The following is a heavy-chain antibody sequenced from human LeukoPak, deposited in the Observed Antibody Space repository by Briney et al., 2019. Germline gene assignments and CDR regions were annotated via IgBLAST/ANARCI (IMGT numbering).Heavy chain of an antibody. J-gene: IGHJ4*02. CDR3: ARDFGEAAGHPLDY. Sequence: PPGRSLRLSCAASGFTFSNYGMHWVRQAPGKGLEWVSYISSSSSTIYYADSVKGRFTISRDNAKNSLYLQMNSLRAEDTAVYYCARDFGEAAGHPLDYWGQGTLVTVSS. CDR2: ISSSSSTI. V-gene: IGHV3-48*01. CDR1: GFTFSNYG. D-gene: IGHD6-13*01.